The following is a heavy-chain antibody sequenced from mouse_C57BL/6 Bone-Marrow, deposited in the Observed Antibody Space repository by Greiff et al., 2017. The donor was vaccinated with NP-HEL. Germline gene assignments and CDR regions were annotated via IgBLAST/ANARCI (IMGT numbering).Heavy chain of an antibody. Sequence: QVQLQQSGAELARPGASVKLSCKASGYTFTSYGISWVKQRPGQGLEWIGEIYPRSGNTYYNEKFKGKATLTADKSSSTAYMELRSLTSEDSAVYFCARERVTTVVATYYAMDYWGQGTSVTVSS. CDR2: IYPRSGNT. D-gene: IGHD1-1*01. V-gene: IGHV1-81*01. J-gene: IGHJ4*01. CDR1: GYTFTSYG. CDR3: ARERVTTVVATYYAMDY.